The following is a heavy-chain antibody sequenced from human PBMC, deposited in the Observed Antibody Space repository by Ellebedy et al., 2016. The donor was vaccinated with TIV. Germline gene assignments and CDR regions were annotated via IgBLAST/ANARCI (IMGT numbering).Heavy chain of an antibody. Sequence: GESLKISCAASGFTFNNYAMQWVRLAPGGGLQWVSGISATGGSTSYGPSVRGRFTISRDNSNNTLYLEMSSLRLEDTATYFCAKSGDPYTYYGMDVWGQGTTVTVSS. CDR2: ISATGGST. D-gene: IGHD2-21*01. CDR3: AKSGDPYTYYGMDV. CDR1: GFTFNNYA. V-gene: IGHV3-23*01. J-gene: IGHJ6*02.